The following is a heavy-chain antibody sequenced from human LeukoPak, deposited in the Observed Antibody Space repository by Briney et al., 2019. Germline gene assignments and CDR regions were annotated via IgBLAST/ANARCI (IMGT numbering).Heavy chain of an antibody. CDR3: ARGAGYSSGWYPGWFDP. V-gene: IGHV3-48*03. CDR2: ISSSGSTI. Sequence: PGGSLRLSCAASGFTFSRYEMNWVRQAPGKGLEWVSYISSSGSTIYYADSVKGRFTISRDNAKNSLYLQMNSLRAEDTAVYYCARGAGYSSGWYPGWFDPWGQGTLVTVSS. CDR1: GFTFSRYE. J-gene: IGHJ5*02. D-gene: IGHD6-19*01.